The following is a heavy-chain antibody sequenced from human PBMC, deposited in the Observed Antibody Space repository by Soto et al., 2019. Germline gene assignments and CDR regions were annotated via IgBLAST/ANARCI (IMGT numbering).Heavy chain of an antibody. Sequence: QVQLQESGPGLVKPSETLSLTCTVSGGSISSYYWSWIRQPPGKGLEWIGYIYYSGSTNYNPSLKSRVTISVDTSKNQFSLKLSSVTAADTAVYYCARGSSWYHEWGQGTLVTVSS. V-gene: IGHV4-59*01. CDR1: GGSISSYY. J-gene: IGHJ4*02. D-gene: IGHD6-13*01. CDR3: ARGSSWYHE. CDR2: IYYSGST.